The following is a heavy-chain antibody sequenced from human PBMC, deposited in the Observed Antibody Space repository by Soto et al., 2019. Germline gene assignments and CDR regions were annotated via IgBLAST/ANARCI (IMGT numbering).Heavy chain of an antibody. Sequence: SWGSRRLSCAASGFTFSSYAMHWVRQAPGKGLEWVAVISYDVSNKYYADSVKGRFTISRDNSKNTLYLQMNSLGAEDTAVYYCARGGQKAARPIESWGQGTLVTVSS. D-gene: IGHD6-6*01. V-gene: IGHV3-30-3*01. CDR3: ARGGQKAARPIES. CDR2: ISYDVSNK. CDR1: GFTFSSYA. J-gene: IGHJ4*02.